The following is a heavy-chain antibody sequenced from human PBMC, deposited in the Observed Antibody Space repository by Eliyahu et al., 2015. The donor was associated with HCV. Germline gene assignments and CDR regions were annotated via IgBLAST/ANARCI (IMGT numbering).Heavy chain of an antibody. CDR1: XFTFXXXW. J-gene: IGHJ6*03. D-gene: IGHD3-10*01. Sequence: EVQLVESGGGLVKPGGSLRLSCXASXFTFXXXWMSWVRQAPGKGLEGIGRIKSKTDGGTTDYAAPVKGRFTISRDDSKSTLYLQMNSLKTEDTAVYYCTTGAPGGFDYYLDVWGQGTTVTVSS. CDR3: TTGAPGGFDYYLDV. V-gene: IGHV3-15*01. CDR2: IKSKTDGGTT.